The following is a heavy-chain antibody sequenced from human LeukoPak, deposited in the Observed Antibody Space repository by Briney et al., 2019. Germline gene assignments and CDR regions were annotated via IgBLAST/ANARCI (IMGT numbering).Heavy chain of an antibody. CDR3: PRDGATPTSLHY. J-gene: IGHJ4*02. D-gene: IGHD2-2*01. V-gene: IGHV3-33*01. CDR2: IWYDGSNK. CDR1: GFTFSSYG. Sequence: QPGRSLRLSCAASGFTFSSYGMHWVRQAPGKGLEWVAVIWYDGSNKYYADSVKGRFTISRDNSKNTLYLQMNSLRAEDTAVYYCPRDGATPTSLHYWGQGTLVTVSS.